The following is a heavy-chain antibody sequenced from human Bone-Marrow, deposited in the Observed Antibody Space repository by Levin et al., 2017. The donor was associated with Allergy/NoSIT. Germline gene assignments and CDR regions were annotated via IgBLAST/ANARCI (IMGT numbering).Heavy chain of an antibody. CDR3: ARGAELDY. CDR2: ISIAGDAL. V-gene: IGHV3-48*02. CDR1: GFTFSSYS. Sequence: GASVKVSCAASGFTFSSYSMNWVRQAPGKGLEWVSHISIAGDALYYADSVKGRFTISRDYAKNSLYLQLNSLRDEDTAVYYCARGAELDYWGRGTLVTVSS. J-gene: IGHJ4*02.